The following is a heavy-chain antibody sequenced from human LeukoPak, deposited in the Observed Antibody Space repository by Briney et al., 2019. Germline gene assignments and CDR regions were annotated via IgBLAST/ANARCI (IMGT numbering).Heavy chain of an antibody. CDR2: ISTDGSSR. V-gene: IGHV3-74*01. CDR1: GFTFSSYW. Sequence: GGSLRLSCAASGFTFSSYWMHWLRQEPRKGLVWVSRISTDGSSRSYADSVKGRFTISRDNGKNTLYLQMNSLRAEDTAVYYCARSGGDYWGQGTLVTVSS. J-gene: IGHJ4*02. CDR3: ARSGGDY. D-gene: IGHD2-21*01.